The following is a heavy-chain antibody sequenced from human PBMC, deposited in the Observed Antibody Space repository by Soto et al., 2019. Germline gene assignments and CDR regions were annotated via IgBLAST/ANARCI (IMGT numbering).Heavy chain of an antibody. CDR1: GVGLSTYA. V-gene: IGHV3-23*01. CDR3: ALPSCGGDCYSPFDY. D-gene: IGHD2-21*02. J-gene: IGHJ4*02. Sequence: EVQLLESGGGFVQPGGSLRLSCTASGVGLSTYAISWVRQAPGKVLEWVSVISGNSGKTDYADSVKGRFSISRDKSENTVYLQMNRLRAEDTADYYCALPSCGGDCYSPFDYWGQGTLVTVSS. CDR2: ISGNSGKT.